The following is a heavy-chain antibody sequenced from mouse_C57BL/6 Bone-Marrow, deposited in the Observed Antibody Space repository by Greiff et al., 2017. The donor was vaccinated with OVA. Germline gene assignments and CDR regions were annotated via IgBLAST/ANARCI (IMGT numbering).Heavy chain of an antibody. CDR1: GFTFSDFY. V-gene: IGHV7-1*01. D-gene: IGHD1-1*01. CDR3: ARGDYYGSSYWFAY. J-gene: IGHJ3*01. Sequence: EVQVVESGGGLVQSGRSLRLSCATSGFTFSDFYMEWVRQAPGKGLEWIAASRNKANDYTTEYSASVKGRFIVSRDTSQSILYLQMNALRAEDTAIYYCARGDYYGSSYWFAYWGQGTLVTVSA. CDR2: SRNKANDYTT.